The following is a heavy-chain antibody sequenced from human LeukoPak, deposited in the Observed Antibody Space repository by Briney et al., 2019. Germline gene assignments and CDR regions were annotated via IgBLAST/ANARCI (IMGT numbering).Heavy chain of an antibody. J-gene: IGHJ4*02. V-gene: IGHV3-9*01. D-gene: IGHD5-18*01. CDR1: GFTFDDYA. CDR2: ISWNSGSI. Sequence: PGGSLRLSCAASGFTFDDYAMHWVRQAPGKGLGWVSGISWNSGSIGYADSVKGRFTISRDNAKNSLYLQMNSLRAEDTALYYCAKDISSGYSYGYGPFDYWGQGTLVTVSS. CDR3: AKDISSGYSYGYGPFDY.